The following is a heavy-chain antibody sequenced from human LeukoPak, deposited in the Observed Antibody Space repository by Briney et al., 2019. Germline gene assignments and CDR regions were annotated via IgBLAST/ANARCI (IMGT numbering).Heavy chain of an antibody. D-gene: IGHD3-16*01. CDR2: ISSSGSSSGRII. J-gene: IGHJ4*02. V-gene: IGHV3-48*03. CDR3: ARDKGMGKYYFDY. Sequence: GGSLRLSCAASGFTFSSYEMNWVRQAPGKGLEGVSYISSSGSSSGRIIDYADSVKGRFTISRDNAKNSLYLQMNSLRAEGTAVYYCARDKGMGKYYFDYWGQGTLVTVSS. CDR1: GFTFSSYE.